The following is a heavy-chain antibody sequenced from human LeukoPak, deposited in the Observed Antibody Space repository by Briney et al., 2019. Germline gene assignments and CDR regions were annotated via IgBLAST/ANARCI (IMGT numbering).Heavy chain of an antibody. J-gene: IGHJ3*02. V-gene: IGHV4-39*07. CDR1: AGSISSSSHH. CDR3: ARVRRQYYYDSSGPFDI. D-gene: IGHD3-22*01. Sequence: SETLSLTCTVSAGSISSSSHHWGWIRQSPGKGLEWIGEINHSGSTNYNPSLKSRVTISVDTSKNQFSLKLSSVTAADTAVYYCARVRRQYYYDSSGPFDIWGQGTMVTVSS. CDR2: INHSGST.